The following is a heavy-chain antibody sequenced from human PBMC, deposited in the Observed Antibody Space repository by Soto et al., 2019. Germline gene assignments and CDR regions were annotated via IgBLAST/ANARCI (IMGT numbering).Heavy chain of an antibody. CDR3: ATAPSRNYYDSSGYYYFLGPGY. J-gene: IGHJ4*02. D-gene: IGHD3-22*01. CDR1: GYTLTELS. V-gene: IGHV1-24*01. CDR2: FDPEDGET. Sequence: GASVKVSCKVSGYTLTELSMHWVRQAPGKGLEWMGGFDPEDGETIYAQKFQGRVTMTEDTSTDTAYMELSSLRSEDTAVYYCATAPSRNYYDSSGYYYFLGPGYWGQGTLVTVSS.